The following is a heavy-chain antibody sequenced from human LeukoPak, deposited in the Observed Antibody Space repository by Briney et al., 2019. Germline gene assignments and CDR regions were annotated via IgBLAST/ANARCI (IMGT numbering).Heavy chain of an antibody. CDR1: GFTLSSYA. CDR3: AKAPVTTCSGAYCYPFDY. CDR2: ISVSGNT. D-gene: IGHD2-15*01. J-gene: IGHJ4*02. Sequence: PGGSLRLSCAASGFTLSSYAMSWVRQGPGKGLEWVSAISVSGNTYHADSVKGRFTISRDSSKNILYLQMNSLRAGDAAVYYCAKAPVTTCSGAYCYPFDYWSQGTLVTVSS. V-gene: IGHV3-23*01.